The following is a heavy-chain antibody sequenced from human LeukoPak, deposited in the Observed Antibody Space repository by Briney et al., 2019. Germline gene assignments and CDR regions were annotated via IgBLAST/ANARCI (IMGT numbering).Heavy chain of an antibody. D-gene: IGHD3-22*01. CDR3: TRPSYDSSVSGVVY. V-gene: IGHV3-53*01. CDR1: GFTVRSNY. CDR2: IYSGGST. J-gene: IGHJ4*02. Sequence: GGSLRLSCAASGFTVRSNYMSWVRQAPGKGLEWVSVIYSGGSTYYADSVKGRFTISRDNSKNTLYLQMNSLRAEDTAVYYCTRPSYDSSVSGVVYWGQGTLVTVSS.